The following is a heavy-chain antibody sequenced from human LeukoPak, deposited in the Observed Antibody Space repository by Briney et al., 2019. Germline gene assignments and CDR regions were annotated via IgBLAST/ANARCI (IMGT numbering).Heavy chain of an antibody. V-gene: IGHV4-39*01. CDR1: GGSISSSSYY. J-gene: IGHJ2*01. CDR2: IYYSGST. D-gene: IGHD5/OR15-5a*01. CDR3: AGSLYDHYWYFDL. Sequence: SETLSLTCTVSGGSISSSSYYWGWIRQPPGKGLEWIGSIYYSGSTYYSPSLKSRVTISVDTSKNQFSLKLSSVTAADTAVYYCAGSLYDHYWYFDLWGRGTLVTVSS.